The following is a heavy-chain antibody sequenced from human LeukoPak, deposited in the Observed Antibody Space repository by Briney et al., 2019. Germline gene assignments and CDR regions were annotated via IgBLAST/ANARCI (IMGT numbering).Heavy chain of an antibody. D-gene: IGHD3-22*01. V-gene: IGHV5-51*01. CDR1: GYIFTSYW. CDR2: IYPGDSDT. CDR3: ARGDHSEKYYDSSGYYSSFDY. Sequence: GESLKISCKGSGYIFTSYWIGWVRQMPGKGLEWMGIIYPGDSDTRYSPSFQGQVTISADKSISTAYLQWSSLKASDTATYYCARGDHSEKYYDSSGYYSSFDYWGQGTLVTVSS. J-gene: IGHJ4*02.